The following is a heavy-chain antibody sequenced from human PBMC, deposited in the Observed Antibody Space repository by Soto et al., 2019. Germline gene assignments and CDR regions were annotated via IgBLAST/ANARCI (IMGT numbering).Heavy chain of an antibody. V-gene: IGHV4-61*01. CDR1: GGSVSSGSYY. D-gene: IGHD2-2*01. J-gene: IGHJ5*02. CDR3: ARAGCISTSCYAFQSWFDP. CDR2: IYYTGST. Sequence: QVQLQESGPGLVKPSETLSLTCTVSGGSVSSGSYYWSWIRQPPGKGLEWIGYIYYTGSTKYNPSLKSRVPISVDTSKKQFSLKLSSVTAADTAVYYCARAGCISTSCYAFQSWFDPWGQGTLVSVYS.